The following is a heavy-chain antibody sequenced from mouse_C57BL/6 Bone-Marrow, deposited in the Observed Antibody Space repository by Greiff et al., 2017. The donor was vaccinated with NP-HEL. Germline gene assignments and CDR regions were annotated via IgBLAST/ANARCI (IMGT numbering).Heavy chain of an antibody. V-gene: IGHV5-4*01. J-gene: IGHJ4*01. Sequence: EVQLQESGGGLVKPGGSLKLSCAASGFTFSSYAMSWVRQTPEKRLEWVATISDGGSYTYYPDNVKGRFTISRDNAKNNLYLQMSHLKSEDTAMYYCARDWTTVVGAMNYWGQGTSVTVSS. CDR3: ARDWTTVVGAMNY. CDR1: GFTFSSYA. CDR2: ISDGGSYT. D-gene: IGHD1-1*01.